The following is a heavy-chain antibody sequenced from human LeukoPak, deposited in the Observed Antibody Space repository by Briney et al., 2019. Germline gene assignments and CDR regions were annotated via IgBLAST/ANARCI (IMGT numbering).Heavy chain of an antibody. CDR1: GYTFIGYY. D-gene: IGHD3-10*01. J-gene: IGHJ4*02. V-gene: IGHV1-2*02. CDR3: ARGGFGEPFV. Sequence: GASVKVSCKASGYTFIGYYMRWVRQAPGQGLEWMGWINPNSGATNYAQKFQGRVTMTRDMSITTVYIEVRRLRSDDTAVYYCARGGFGEPFVWGQGTLVTVSS. CDR2: INPNSGAT.